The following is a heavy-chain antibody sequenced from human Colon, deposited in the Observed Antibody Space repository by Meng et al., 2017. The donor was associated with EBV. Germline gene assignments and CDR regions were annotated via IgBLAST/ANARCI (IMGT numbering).Heavy chain of an antibody. CDR2: INHSGST. J-gene: IGHJ4*02. CDR3: ARNGDYNPGLY. Sequence: QVQLQQGGAGLLRPSETLSLTCAVYGGSFSGYYWSWIRQPPGKGLEWIGEINHSGSTHYNPSLKSRLTISVDTSKNQFSLKLSSVTAADTAVYYCARNGDYNPGLYWGQGTLVTVSS. CDR1: GGSFSGYY. D-gene: IGHD4-17*01. V-gene: IGHV4-34*01.